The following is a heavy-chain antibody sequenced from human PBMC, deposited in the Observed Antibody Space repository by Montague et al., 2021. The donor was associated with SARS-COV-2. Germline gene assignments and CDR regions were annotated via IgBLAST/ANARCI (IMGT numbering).Heavy chain of an antibody. D-gene: IGHD3-9*01. J-gene: IGHJ3*02. CDR1: RGSFSNYY. Sequence: SETLSLTCAVSRGSFSNYYWTWIRQSPGKGLEWIGEINQGGAPNXTPSLKSQVTISLDTSKKQISLNLNSVTVADTAVFFCARGRPVQGSFRHFDSISSGALDIWAQGSLVTVSS. CDR3: ARGRPVQGSFRHFDSISSGALDI. V-gene: IGHV4-34*01. CDR2: INQGGAP.